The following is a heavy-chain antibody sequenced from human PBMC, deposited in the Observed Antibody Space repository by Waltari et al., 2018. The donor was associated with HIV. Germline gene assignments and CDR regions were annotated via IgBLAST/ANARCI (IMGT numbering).Heavy chain of an antibody. Sequence: EVQLMESGGGLIQPGGSLRLSCAASGFTVSSNYMSWVRQAPGKGLEWVSVIYSGGSTNHAGSVKGRFTISRDNAKNTLYLQMNSLRAEDTAVYYCARGFLWFGEGYFDSWGQGTLVTVSS. CDR2: IYSGGST. V-gene: IGHV3-53*01. J-gene: IGHJ4*02. CDR1: GFTVSSNY. CDR3: ARGFLWFGEGYFDS. D-gene: IGHD3-10*01.